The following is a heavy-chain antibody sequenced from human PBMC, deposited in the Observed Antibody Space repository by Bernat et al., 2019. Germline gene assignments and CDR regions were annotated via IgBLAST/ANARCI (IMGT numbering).Heavy chain of an antibody. Sequence: QVQLVQSGAEVKKHGSSVKVSCKASGGTFSSYAISWVRQAPGQGLEWMGGIIPIFGTANYAQKFQSRVTITAHESTTTAYMELSSLSSEDTAVYYCADGGSGSYYTGEAYSFDSWRQGALVAVSS. V-gene: IGHV1-69*01. J-gene: IGHJ4*02. CDR3: ADGGSGSYYTGEAYSFDS. CDR1: GGTFSSYA. D-gene: IGHD3-10*01. CDR2: IIPIFGTA.